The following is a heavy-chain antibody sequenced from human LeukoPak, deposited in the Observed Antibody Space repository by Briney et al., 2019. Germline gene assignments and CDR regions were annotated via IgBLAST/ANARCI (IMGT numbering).Heavy chain of an antibody. CDR1: GFSISSGHY. CDR2: VYQSGTT. D-gene: IGHD5-18*01. CDR3: ARIFIRNGYSSYFDC. V-gene: IGHV4-38-2*02. J-gene: IGHJ4*02. Sequence: SETLSLTCTVSGFSISSGHYWGWIRQPPGAGLEWIGSVYQSGTTYYNPSLKSRVTTSVDMSKNQFSLRLRPVTAADTAVYYCARIFIRNGYSSYFDCWGQGTLVTVSS.